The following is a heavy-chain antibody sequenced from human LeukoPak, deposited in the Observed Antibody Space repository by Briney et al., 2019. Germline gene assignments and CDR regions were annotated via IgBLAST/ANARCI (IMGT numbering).Heavy chain of an antibody. J-gene: IGHJ5*02. CDR3: ARDGNPYCGGDCHSVDWFDP. CDR1: GYTFTSYG. V-gene: IGHV1-18*01. D-gene: IGHD2-21*02. Sequence: GASVKVSCKASGYTFTSYGIIWVRQAPGQGLEWMGWISAYNGNTNYAQKLQGRVTMTTDTSTSTAYMELRSLRSDDTAVYYCARDGNPYCGGDCHSVDWFDPWGQGTLVTVSS. CDR2: ISAYNGNT.